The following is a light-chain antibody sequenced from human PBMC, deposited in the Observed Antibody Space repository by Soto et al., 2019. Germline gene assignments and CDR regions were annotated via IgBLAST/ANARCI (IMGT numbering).Light chain of an antibody. CDR3: QQYNNWPIT. CDR2: GVS. J-gene: IGKJ5*01. Sequence: EIVLTQSPGTLSLSPGERATLSCRASQSVSSSYLSWYQQKPGQTPRLLIYGVSRRATGIPDGFSGSGSGTDFTLTISRLEPEDFAVYYCQQYNNWPITFGQGTRLEIK. V-gene: IGKV3-20*01. CDR1: QSVSSSY.